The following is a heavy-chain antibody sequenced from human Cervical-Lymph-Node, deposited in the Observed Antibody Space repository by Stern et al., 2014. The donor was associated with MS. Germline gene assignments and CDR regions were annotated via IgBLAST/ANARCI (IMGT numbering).Heavy chain of an antibody. Sequence: VQLLESGPGLVKPSETLSLTCTVSGGSVSSGSYYWSWIRQPPGKGLEWIGYIYYSGSTNYNPSLKSRVTISVDTSKNQFSLKLSSVTAADTAVYYCARDHDYGDYAFDYWGQGTLVTVSS. V-gene: IGHV4-61*01. CDR3: ARDHDYGDYAFDY. J-gene: IGHJ4*02. CDR1: GGSVSSGSYY. CDR2: IYYSGST. D-gene: IGHD4-17*01.